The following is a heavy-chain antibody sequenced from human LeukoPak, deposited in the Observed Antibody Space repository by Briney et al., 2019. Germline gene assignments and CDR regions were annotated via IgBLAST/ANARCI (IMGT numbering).Heavy chain of an antibody. CDR2: VKQDGSVK. V-gene: IGHV3-7*01. D-gene: IGHD3-10*01. CDR1: GLNFNNYW. Sequence: GGSLRLSCAAAGLNFNNYWMNWVRQAPGKGLEWVGNVKQDGSVKYYGDSVKGRFTISRDNAKNSLFLQMNSLRVEDTAVYYCARDYSASGSLDYWGQGTPVTVSS. J-gene: IGHJ4*02. CDR3: ARDYSASGSLDY.